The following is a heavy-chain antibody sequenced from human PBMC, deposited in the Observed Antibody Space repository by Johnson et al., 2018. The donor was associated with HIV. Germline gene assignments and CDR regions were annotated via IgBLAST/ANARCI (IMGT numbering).Heavy chain of an antibody. V-gene: IGHV3-13*01. Sequence: VQVVESGGGLVQPGGSLRLSCAASGFTFSSYAMSWVRQAPGKGLEWVSAIGTAGDTYYPGSVKGRFTISRENAKNSLYLQMNSLRAEDTAVYYCARDSYYYDTGGAFDIWGQGTMVTVSS. J-gene: IGHJ3*02. CDR3: ARDSYYYDTGGAFDI. CDR2: IGTAGDT. CDR1: GFTFSSYA. D-gene: IGHD3-22*01.